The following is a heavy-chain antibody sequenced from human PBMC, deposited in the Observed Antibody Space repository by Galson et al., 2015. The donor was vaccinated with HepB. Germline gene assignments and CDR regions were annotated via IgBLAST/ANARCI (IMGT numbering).Heavy chain of an antibody. CDR3: AKGYGLFDS. J-gene: IGHJ5*01. V-gene: IGHV3-23*01. D-gene: IGHD5-18*01. CDR1: GFTFNYHA. CDR2: ISGNGDST. Sequence: SLRLSCAASGFTFNYHAMSWVRQAPGRGLEWISGISGNGDSTFYADSVKGRFTVSRDNSNNMLYLQMNSLRAEDAGLYFCAKGYGLFDSWAQGILVTVSS.